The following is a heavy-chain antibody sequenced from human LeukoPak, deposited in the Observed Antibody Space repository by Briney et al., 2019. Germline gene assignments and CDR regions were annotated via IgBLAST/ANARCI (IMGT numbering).Heavy chain of an antibody. V-gene: IGHV3-9*01. CDR2: ISWNSGSI. CDR1: GFTFDDYA. D-gene: IGHD6-19*01. Sequence: GRTLRLSCAASGFTFDDYAMHWVRQAPGKGLEWVSGISWNSGSIGYADSVKGRFTISRDNAKNSLYLQMNSLRAEDTALYYCAKDMEQWLVGPLGYWGQGTLVTVSS. CDR3: AKDMEQWLVGPLGY. J-gene: IGHJ4*02.